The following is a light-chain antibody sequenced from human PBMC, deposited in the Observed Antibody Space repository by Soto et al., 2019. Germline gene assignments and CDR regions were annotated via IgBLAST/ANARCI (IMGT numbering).Light chain of an antibody. J-gene: IGKJ5*01. CDR1: QDISNY. V-gene: IGKV1-33*01. Sequence: DIQMTQSPSSLSASVGDRVTITCLASQDISNYLNWYQQKPGKAPKLLIYDASNLETGVPSRFSGSGSGTDFTFTISSLQPEDIATYYCQQYDNLPSITFGQGTRLEIK. CDR2: DAS. CDR3: QQYDNLPSIT.